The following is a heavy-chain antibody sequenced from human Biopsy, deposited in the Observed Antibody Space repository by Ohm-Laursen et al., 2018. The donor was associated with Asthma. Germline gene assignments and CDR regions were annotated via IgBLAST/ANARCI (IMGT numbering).Heavy chain of an antibody. CDR3: AREGNDGSVYVTGDH. CDR1: GFSFSDYA. V-gene: IGHV3-11*01. Sequence: SLRLSCAASGFSFSDYAMSWVRQAPGKGLEWVAYISRANPWTDSTIYYADSVKGRFTISRDNAKDLLYLQMNSLRAEDTAVYFCAREGNDGSVYVTGDHGGQGSLVTVSS. J-gene: IGHJ5*02. D-gene: IGHD3-3*01. CDR2: ISRANPWTDSTI.